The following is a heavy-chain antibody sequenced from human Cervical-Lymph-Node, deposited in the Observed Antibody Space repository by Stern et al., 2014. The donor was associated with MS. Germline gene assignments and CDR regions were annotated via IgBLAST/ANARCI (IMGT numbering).Heavy chain of an antibody. V-gene: IGHV4-39*01. J-gene: IGHJ4*02. CDR1: DGSIRSVSYY. CDR2: IYPFGGPT. CDR3: ARGRGSGWYNY. D-gene: IGHD6-19*01. Sequence: QLQLQESGPRLVKSSETLSLTCTVSDGSIRSVSYYWAWIRQPPGKGLEWIGSIYPFGGPTYYSPSLRGRASISLETARNPSSRPLSSVTATDTAVYYCARGRGSGWYNYWGQGNLVTVSS.